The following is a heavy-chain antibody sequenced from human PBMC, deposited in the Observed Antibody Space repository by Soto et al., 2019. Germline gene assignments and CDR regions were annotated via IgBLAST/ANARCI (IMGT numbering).Heavy chain of an antibody. J-gene: IGHJ4*02. V-gene: IGHV3-30*03. CDR2: ISYDGSNK. Sequence: GGSLRLSCAVSGFTFSSYCMHWVRQAPGKGMEWVAVISYDGSNKYYADSVKGRFTISRDKSKNTLYLQMNSLRAEDTAVYYCSSIAVAGRGRGFDYWGQGTLVTRSS. CDR1: GFTFSSYC. CDR3: SSIAVAGRGRGFDY. D-gene: IGHD6-13*01.